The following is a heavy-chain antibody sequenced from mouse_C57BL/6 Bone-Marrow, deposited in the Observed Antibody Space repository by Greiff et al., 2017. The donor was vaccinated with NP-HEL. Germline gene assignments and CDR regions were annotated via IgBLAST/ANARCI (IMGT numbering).Heavy chain of an antibody. CDR1: GYSFTGYY. CDR3: ASRRFAY. Sequence: SGPELVKPGASVKISCKASGYSFTGYYMNWVKQSPEKSLEWIGEINPSTGGTTYNQKFKAKATLTVDKSSSTAYMQLKSLTSEDSAVYYCASRRFAYWGQGTLVTVSA. CDR2: INPSTGGT. V-gene: IGHV1-42*01. J-gene: IGHJ3*01.